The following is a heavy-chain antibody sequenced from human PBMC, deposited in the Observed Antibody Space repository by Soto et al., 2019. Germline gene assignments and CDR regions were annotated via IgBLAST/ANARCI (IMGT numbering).Heavy chain of an antibody. Sequence: GGSLRLSCAASGFTFSSYSMNWVRQAPRKGLEWVSSISSSSSYIYYADSVKGRFTISRDNAKNSLYLQMNSLRAEDTAVYYCARDSYGGNLSRRGYYYYGMDVWGQGTTVTVSS. CDR3: ARDSYGGNLSRRGYYYYGMDV. D-gene: IGHD4-17*01. V-gene: IGHV3-21*01. J-gene: IGHJ6*02. CDR2: ISSSSSYI. CDR1: GFTFSSYS.